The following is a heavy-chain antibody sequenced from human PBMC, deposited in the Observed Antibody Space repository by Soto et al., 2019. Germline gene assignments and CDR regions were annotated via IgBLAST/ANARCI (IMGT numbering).Heavy chain of an antibody. J-gene: IGHJ4*02. CDR2: INLGNGNR. CDR1: GYTFTTYS. CDR3: ARSEQVSYAY. V-gene: IGHV1-3*01. D-gene: IGHD2-8*01. Sequence: GASVKVSCKTSGYTFTTYSIHWVRQAPGQGLEWMGWINLGNGNRLYLQTLQGRVTITADTSASTVYMELSSLRSEDTAVYYCARSEQVSYAYWGQGTLVTVSS.